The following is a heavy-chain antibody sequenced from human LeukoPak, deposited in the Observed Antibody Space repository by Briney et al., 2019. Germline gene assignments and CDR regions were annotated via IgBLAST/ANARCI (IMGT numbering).Heavy chain of an antibody. CDR1: GGSISSYY. Sequence: SETLSLTCTVSGGSISSYYWSWIRQPPGKGLEWIGYIYYSGSTNYNPSLKSRVTISVDTSKNQFSLKLSSVTAADTAVYYCARESLYDFWSGTTLDPWGQGTLVTVSS. CDR3: ARESLYDFWSGTTLDP. CDR2: IYYSGST. D-gene: IGHD3-3*01. V-gene: IGHV4-59*08. J-gene: IGHJ5*02.